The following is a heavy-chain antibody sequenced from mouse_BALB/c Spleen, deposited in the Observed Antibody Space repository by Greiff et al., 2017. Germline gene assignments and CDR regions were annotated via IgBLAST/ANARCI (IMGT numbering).Heavy chain of an antibody. V-gene: IGHV5-6*01. J-gene: IGHJ3*01. Sequence: EVQRVESGGDLVKPGGSLKLSCAASGFTFSSYGMSWVRQTPDKRLEWVATISSGGSYTYYPDSVKGRFTISRDNAKNTLYLQMSSLKSEDTAMYYCARQTIYYDYDRGAWFAYWGQGTLVTVSA. D-gene: IGHD2-4*01. CDR2: ISSGGSYT. CDR1: GFTFSSYG. CDR3: ARQTIYYDYDRGAWFAY.